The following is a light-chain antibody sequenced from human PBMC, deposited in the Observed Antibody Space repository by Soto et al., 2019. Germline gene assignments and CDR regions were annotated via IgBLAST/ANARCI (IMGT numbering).Light chain of an antibody. Sequence: DVQLTQSPSSLSASVVDRVTISCRASQNINTYLNRYQHKPGKAPNLLIYSASTVHTGGPLRFSGSGSGTDFTLTISSLESEDFATYYCQESYSTQYTCGQGTKLGI. CDR3: QESYSTQYT. J-gene: IGKJ2*01. V-gene: IGKV1-39*01. CDR2: SAS. CDR1: QNINTY.